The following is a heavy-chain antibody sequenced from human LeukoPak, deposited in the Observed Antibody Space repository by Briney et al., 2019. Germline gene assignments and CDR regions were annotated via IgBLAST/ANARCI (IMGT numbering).Heavy chain of an antibody. Sequence: SETLPLTCTVSGGSISSYYWSWIRQPPGKGLEWIGYIYYSGSTNYNPSLKSRVTISVDTSKNQFSLKLSSVTAADTAVYYCAREGSGGYLDYWGQGTLVTVSS. V-gene: IGHV4-59*01. CDR2: IYYSGST. CDR1: GGSISSYY. J-gene: IGHJ4*02. D-gene: IGHD2-15*01. CDR3: AREGSGGYLDY.